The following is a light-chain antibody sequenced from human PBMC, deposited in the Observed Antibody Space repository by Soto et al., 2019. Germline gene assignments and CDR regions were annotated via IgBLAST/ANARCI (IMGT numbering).Light chain of an antibody. V-gene: IGKV1-5*01. Sequence: DIQVTQSPATLSASLGDRVTITCRASQTISTWMAWYQQKPGKAPKLLFYDASTLQSGVASRFSGSGSGKEFTLIISGLQPDDSATYYCQQYTNTNNPWMFGQGTKVDIK. CDR3: QQYTNTNNPWM. J-gene: IGKJ1*01. CDR1: QTISTW. CDR2: DAS.